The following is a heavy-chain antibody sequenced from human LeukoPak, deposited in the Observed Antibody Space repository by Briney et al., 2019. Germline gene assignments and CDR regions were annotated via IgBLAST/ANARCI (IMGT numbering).Heavy chain of an antibody. Sequence: ASVKVSCKASGYTFTSYGISWVRQAPGQGLEWMGWISAYNGNTNYAQKLQGRVTMTTDTSTSTAYMELRSLRSDDTAVYYCASVLAEAGTDYYYYYMDVWGKGTTVTVSS. CDR2: ISAYNGNT. J-gene: IGHJ6*03. CDR3: ASVLAEAGTDYYYYYMDV. CDR1: GYTFTSYG. V-gene: IGHV1-18*01. D-gene: IGHD6-19*01.